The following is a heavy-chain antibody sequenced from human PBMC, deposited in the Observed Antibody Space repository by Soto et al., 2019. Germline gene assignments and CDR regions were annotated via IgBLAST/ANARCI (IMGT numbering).Heavy chain of an antibody. CDR3: THSAYSSSWYGVLVDY. V-gene: IGHV2-5*02. D-gene: IGHD6-13*01. J-gene: IGHJ4*02. CDR1: GFSLSTSGVG. CDR2: IYWDDDK. Sequence: QITLKESGPPLVKPTQTLTLTCTFSGFSLSTSGVGVGWIRQPPGKALEWLALIYWDDDKRYSPSLKTRLTNTKDTSKNQVVLTMTNMDPVDTATYYCTHSAYSSSWYGVLVDYWGQGTLVTVSS.